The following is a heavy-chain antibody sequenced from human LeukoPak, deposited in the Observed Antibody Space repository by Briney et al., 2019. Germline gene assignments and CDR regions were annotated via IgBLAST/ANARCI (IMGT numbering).Heavy chain of an antibody. D-gene: IGHD2-2*01. V-gene: IGHV3-7*01. CDR3: AREKVGYCSSTSCSMHIYYGMDV. Sequence: QSGGSLRLSCAVSGLTFRSFWMSWVRQAPGKGLEWVANINQDGSEKYFVDSVRGRFTISRDNSKNSLHLQMNTLRAEDTAVYYCAREKVGYCSSTSCSMHIYYGMDVWGQGTTVTVSS. J-gene: IGHJ6*02. CDR2: INQDGSEK. CDR1: GLTFRSFW.